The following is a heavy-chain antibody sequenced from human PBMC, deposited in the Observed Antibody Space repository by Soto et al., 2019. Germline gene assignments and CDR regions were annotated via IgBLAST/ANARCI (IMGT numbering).Heavy chain of an antibody. V-gene: IGHV1-18*04. Sequence: RASVKVSCKASGCTFTSYGISWVRQAPGQGLEWMGWISAYNGNTNYAQKLQGRVTMTTDTSTSTAYMELRSLRSDDTAVYYCARIHGNWNYYYYYGMDVWGQGTTVTVSS. CDR2: ISAYNGNT. D-gene: IGHD1-1*01. CDR1: GCTFTSYG. J-gene: IGHJ6*02. CDR3: ARIHGNWNYYYYYGMDV.